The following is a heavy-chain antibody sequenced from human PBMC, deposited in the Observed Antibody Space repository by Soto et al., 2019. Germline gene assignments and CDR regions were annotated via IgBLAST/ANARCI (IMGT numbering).Heavy chain of an antibody. Sequence: QVQLVQSGAEVKKPGASVKVSCKASGYTFSSYGISWVRQAPGQGLEWMGWISAYNGNTNYAQKLQGRVTMTTDTSTSTAYMELRSLRSDGTAVYYCASSYCGGDCSVLYYYYGMDVWGQGTTVTVSS. CDR2: ISAYNGNT. D-gene: IGHD2-21*02. V-gene: IGHV1-18*01. CDR1: GYTFSSYG. CDR3: ASSYCGGDCSVLYYYYGMDV. J-gene: IGHJ6*02.